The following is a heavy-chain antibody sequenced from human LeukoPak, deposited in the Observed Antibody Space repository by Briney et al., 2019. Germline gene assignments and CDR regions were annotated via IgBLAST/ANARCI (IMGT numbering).Heavy chain of an antibody. Sequence: PGGSLRLSCAASGFTFSSYSMNWVRQAPGKGLEWVSSINSDSSSIYYADSAKGRFIISRDNAKNSLYLQMNSLRAEDTAVYYCARDLTRQWLTSRHLYYFDYWGQGTLVTVSS. D-gene: IGHD6-19*01. CDR2: INSDSSSI. CDR3: ARDLTRQWLTSRHLYYFDY. CDR1: GFTFSSYS. J-gene: IGHJ4*02. V-gene: IGHV3-21*01.